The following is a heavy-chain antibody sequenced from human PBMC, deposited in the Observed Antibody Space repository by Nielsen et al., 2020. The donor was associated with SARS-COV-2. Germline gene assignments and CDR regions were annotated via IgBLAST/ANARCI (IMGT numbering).Heavy chain of an antibody. Sequence: GGSLRLSCAASGFTFDDYAMHWVRQAPGKGLEWVSGISWNSGSIGYADSVKGRFTISRDNAKNSLYLQMNSLRAEDTALYYCAKEKDYGENWFDPWGQGTLVTVSS. CDR1: GFTFDDYA. D-gene: IGHD4-17*01. CDR3: AKEKDYGENWFDP. CDR2: ISWNSGSI. J-gene: IGHJ5*02. V-gene: IGHV3-9*01.